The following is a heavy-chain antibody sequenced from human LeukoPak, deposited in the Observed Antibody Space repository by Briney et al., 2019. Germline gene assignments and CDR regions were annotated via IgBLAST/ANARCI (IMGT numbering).Heavy chain of an antibody. J-gene: IGHJ4*02. CDR2: INPNSGGT. D-gene: IGHD3-10*01. Sequence: VASVKVSCKASGYTFTGYYMHWVRQAPGQGLEWMGWINPNSGGTNYAQKFQGRVTMTRDTSISTAYMELSRLRSDDTAVYYCARRITMVRGVRAYYFDYWGQGTLVTVSS. CDR1: GYTFTGYY. V-gene: IGHV1-2*02. CDR3: ARRITMVRGVRAYYFDY.